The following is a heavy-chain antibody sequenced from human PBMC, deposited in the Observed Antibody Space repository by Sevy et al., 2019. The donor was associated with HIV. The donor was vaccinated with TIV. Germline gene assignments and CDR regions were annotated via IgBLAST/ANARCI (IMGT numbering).Heavy chain of an antibody. V-gene: IGHV5-51*01. CDR2: IYPGDSDT. D-gene: IGHD3-10*01. J-gene: IGHJ2*01. CDR1: GYSFTNYW. Sequence: GESLKISCKGSGYSFTNYWIAWVRQMPGKGLEWMGIIYPGDSDTRYNPSFQGQVTISADKSMNTAYLQWGSLKASDNAMYYCARRSSGAIWYFDLWGRGTLVTVSS. CDR3: ARRSSGAIWYFDL.